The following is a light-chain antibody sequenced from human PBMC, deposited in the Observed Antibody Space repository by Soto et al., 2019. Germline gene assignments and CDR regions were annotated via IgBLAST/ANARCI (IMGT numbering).Light chain of an antibody. J-gene: IGKJ2*01. CDR3: QQYDSYSYT. Sequence: DIQMTQSPSTLSASVGDRVTITCLASQSISAWLAWYQQKPGKAPKLLIYKASSLESGVPSRFSGSGSGTEFTLTISSLQPDDFATYYCQQYDSYSYTFGQGTTVDIK. V-gene: IGKV1-5*03. CDR2: KAS. CDR1: QSISAW.